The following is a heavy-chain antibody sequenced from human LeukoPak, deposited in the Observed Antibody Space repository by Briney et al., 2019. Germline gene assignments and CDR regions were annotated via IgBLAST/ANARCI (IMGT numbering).Heavy chain of an antibody. CDR1: GGSISSGGYY. CDR3: ARGFAGSSTSYAYPFGY. V-gene: IGHV4-31*03. CDR2: IYYSGST. D-gene: IGHD2-2*01. Sequence: SETLSLTCTVSGGSISSGGYYWSWIRQHPGKGLEWIGYIYYSGSTYYNPSLKSRITISVDTSKNQFSLKRSSVTAADTAVYYCARGFAGSSTSYAYPFGYWGQGTLVTVSS. J-gene: IGHJ4*02.